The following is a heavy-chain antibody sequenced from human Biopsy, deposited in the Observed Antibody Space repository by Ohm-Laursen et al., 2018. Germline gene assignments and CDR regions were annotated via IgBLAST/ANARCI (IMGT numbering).Heavy chain of an antibody. CDR1: GGTFSNYG. CDR2: NIPILGTG. D-gene: IGHD3-9*01. CDR3: ATKLTGYFHH. V-gene: IGHV1-69*06. J-gene: IGHJ1*01. Sequence: SSVKVPCKAPGGTFSNYGVYWVRQAPGQGLEWLGGNIPILGTGNYAQKFQDRVTVAADTSTSTATMELRRLRSDDTAVYYCATKLTGYFHHWGQGTLVIVSS.